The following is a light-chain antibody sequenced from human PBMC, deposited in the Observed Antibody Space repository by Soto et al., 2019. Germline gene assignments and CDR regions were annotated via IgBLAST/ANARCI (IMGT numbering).Light chain of an antibody. J-gene: IGLJ1*01. CDR3: SSYTSSSTYV. V-gene: IGLV2-14*01. CDR2: DVS. Sequence: LTPPASVSGSPGQSITISCTGTSSDVGGYNYVSWHQQHPGKAPKLMIYDVSNRPSGVSNRFSGSKSGNTASLTISGLQAEDEADYYCSSYTSSSTYVFGTGTKVTVL. CDR1: SSDVGGYNY.